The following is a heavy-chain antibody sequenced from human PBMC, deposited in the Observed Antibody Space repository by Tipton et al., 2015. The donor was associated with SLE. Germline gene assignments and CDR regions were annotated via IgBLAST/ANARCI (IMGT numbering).Heavy chain of an antibody. Sequence: TLSLTCTVSGGSISSSGYYWGWIRQPPGKGLEWIGGIYYTSGNAYYNPSLKSRVTISLDTSKNQFSLKMTSVTAADTAVYYCARPDRYWGQGTLVIVSS. CDR2: IYYTSGNA. V-gene: IGHV4-39*07. CDR3: ARPDRY. CDR1: GGSISSSGYY. J-gene: IGHJ4*02. D-gene: IGHD1-14*01.